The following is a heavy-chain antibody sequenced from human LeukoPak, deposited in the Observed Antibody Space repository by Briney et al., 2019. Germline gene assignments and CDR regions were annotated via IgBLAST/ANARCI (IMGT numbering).Heavy chain of an antibody. V-gene: IGHV3-74*01. CDR1: GFTFSSYW. Sequence: GGSLRLSCAASGFTFSSYWMHWVRQAPGKGLMWVSRINSDGSTTNYADSVKGRFTTSRDNTKNTLYLQMNSLRAEDTAVYYCARDSPYSGSYFLLDYWGQGTLVTVSS. J-gene: IGHJ4*02. D-gene: IGHD1-26*01. CDR2: INSDGSTT. CDR3: ARDSPYSGSYFLLDY.